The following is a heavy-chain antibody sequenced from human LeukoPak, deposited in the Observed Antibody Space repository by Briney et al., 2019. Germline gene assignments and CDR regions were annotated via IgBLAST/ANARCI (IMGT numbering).Heavy chain of an antibody. V-gene: IGHV4-30-4*01. Sequence: SETLSLTCTVSGGSISSGDYYWSWIRQPPGKGLEWIGYIYYSGSTYYNPSLKSRVTISVDTSKNQFSLKLSSVTAADTAVYYCARGYSSAQTFDYWGQGTLVTVSS. CDR3: ARGYSSAQTFDY. CDR1: GGSISSGDYY. J-gene: IGHJ4*02. D-gene: IGHD6-25*01. CDR2: IYYSGST.